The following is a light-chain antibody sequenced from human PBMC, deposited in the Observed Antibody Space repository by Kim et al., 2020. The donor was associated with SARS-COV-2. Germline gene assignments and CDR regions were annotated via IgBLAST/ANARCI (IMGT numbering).Light chain of an antibody. J-gene: IGKJ2*01. CDR2: KAS. CDR3: QQYNTYPYT. Sequence: SASVGDSITITCRASQSIDNWLAWYQQKPGTAPKILIYKASSLEGEAPSRFSGGGFGTEFTLTITSLQPDDFATYYCQQYNTYPYTFGQGTKLEI. V-gene: IGKV1-5*03. CDR1: QSIDNW.